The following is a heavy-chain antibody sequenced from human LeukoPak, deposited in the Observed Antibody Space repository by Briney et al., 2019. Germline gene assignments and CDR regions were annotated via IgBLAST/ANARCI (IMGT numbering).Heavy chain of an antibody. D-gene: IGHD5-24*01. CDR2: IIPIFGTA. V-gene: IGHV1-69*05. CDR1: GGTFSSYA. J-gene: IGHJ4*02. Sequence: GASVKVSCKASGGTFSSYAISWVRQAPGQGLEWMGGIIPIFGTANYAQKFQGRVTITTDESTSTAYMELSSLRSEDTAVYYCARDGGYTPRSFDYWGQGTLVTVSS. CDR3: ARDGGYTPRSFDY.